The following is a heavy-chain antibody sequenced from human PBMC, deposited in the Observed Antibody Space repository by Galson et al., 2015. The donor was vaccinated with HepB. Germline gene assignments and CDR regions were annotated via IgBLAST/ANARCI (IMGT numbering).Heavy chain of an antibody. D-gene: IGHD2-2*01. Sequence: SLRLSCAASGFTFRNYWMHWVRQVPGKGLVWVSRINGDGSSTSYADSVKGRFTISRDSARSTLYLQMNSLRAEDTAVYYCATYCCGASCYEVDYWGQGTLVTVSS. J-gene: IGHJ4*02. V-gene: IGHV3-74*01. CDR3: ATYCCGASCYEVDY. CDR2: INGDGSST. CDR1: GFTFRNYW.